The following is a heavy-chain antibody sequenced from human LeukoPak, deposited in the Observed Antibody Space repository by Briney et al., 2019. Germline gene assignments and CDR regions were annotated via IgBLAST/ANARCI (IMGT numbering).Heavy chain of an antibody. J-gene: IGHJ6*02. CDR3: ARDRGTIYGMDV. Sequence: QPGGSLRLSCAASGFTFSSYSMNWVRQAPGKGLEWVANIKQGGGEKYYVDSVKGRFTISRDNAKNSLYLQMNSLRAEDAAVYYCARDRGTIYGMDVWGQGTTVTVSS. V-gene: IGHV3-7*03. CDR1: GFTFSSYS. CDR2: IKQGGGEK. D-gene: IGHD1-26*01.